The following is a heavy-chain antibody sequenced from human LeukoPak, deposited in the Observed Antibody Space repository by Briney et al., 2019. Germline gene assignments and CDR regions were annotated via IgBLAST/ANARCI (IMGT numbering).Heavy chain of an antibody. J-gene: IGHJ2*01. V-gene: IGHV3-48*03. CDR2: NSSSGSTI. D-gene: IGHD2-2*01. Sequence: GGSLRLSCAASGFTFSSYEMNWVRQAPGKGLERVSYNSSSGSTIYYADSVKGRFTISRDNAKNSLYLQMNSLRAEDTAVYYCARDGCSSTSCYFPYWYFDLWGRGTLVTVSS. CDR3: ARDGCSSTSCYFPYWYFDL. CDR1: GFTFSSYE.